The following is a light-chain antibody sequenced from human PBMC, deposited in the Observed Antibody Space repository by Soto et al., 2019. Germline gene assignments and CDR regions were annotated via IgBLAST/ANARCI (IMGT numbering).Light chain of an antibody. CDR1: RSDVGGYNY. CDR3: WSYTASFTRI. J-gene: IGLJ2*01. CDR2: DVS. V-gene: IGLV2-11*01. Sequence: QSALTQPRSVSGSPGQSVTISCTGTRSDVGGYNYVSWYQQHPGKAPKLIIYDVSKRPSGVPDRFSGFKSGNTASLTISGLQADDEADYYCWSYTASFTRIFGGGTKLTVL.